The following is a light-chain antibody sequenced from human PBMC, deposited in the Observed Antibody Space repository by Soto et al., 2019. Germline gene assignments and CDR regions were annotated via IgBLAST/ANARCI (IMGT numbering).Light chain of an antibody. CDR1: QGISSY. Sequence: DIQLTQSPSFLSASVVDIGTITCRASQGISSYLAWYQQKPGKAPKLLINVASTLQSGVPSRFSGSGSGTDFTLAISSLQPEDFATYYCQQSSSTPQTFGGGPKVDIK. CDR2: VAS. V-gene: IGKV1-9*01. CDR3: QQSSSTPQT. J-gene: IGKJ4*01.